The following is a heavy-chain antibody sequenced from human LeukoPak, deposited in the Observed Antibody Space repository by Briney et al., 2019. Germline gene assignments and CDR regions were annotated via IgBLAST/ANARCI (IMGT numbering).Heavy chain of an antibody. Sequence: GASVKVSCKASGGTFSSYAISWVRQAPGQGLEWMGRIIPILGIANYARKFQGRVTITADKSTSTAYMGLSSLRSEDTAVYYCARDLGTTWDYYYGMDVWGQGTTVTVSS. D-gene: IGHD3-16*01. CDR1: GGTFSSYA. CDR3: ARDLGTTWDYYYGMDV. CDR2: IIPILGIA. V-gene: IGHV1-69*04. J-gene: IGHJ6*02.